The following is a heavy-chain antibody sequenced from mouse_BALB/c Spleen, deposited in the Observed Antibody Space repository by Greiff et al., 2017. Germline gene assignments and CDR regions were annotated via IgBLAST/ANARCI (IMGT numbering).Heavy chain of an antibody. Sequence: VQLQQSGAELMKPGASVKISCKATGYTFSSYWLEWVKQRPGHGLEWIGEILPGSGSTNYNEKFKGKATFTADTSSNTAYMQLSSLTSEDSAVYYCARRGFYYGSSPWFAYWGQGTLVTVSA. D-gene: IGHD1-1*01. CDR3: ARRGFYYGSSPWFAY. CDR1: GYTFSSYW. J-gene: IGHJ3*01. V-gene: IGHV1-9*01. CDR2: ILPGSGST.